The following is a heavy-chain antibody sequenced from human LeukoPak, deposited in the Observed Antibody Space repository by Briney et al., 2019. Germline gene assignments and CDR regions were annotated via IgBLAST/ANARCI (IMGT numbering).Heavy chain of an antibody. CDR1: GFTFSSYW. CDR3: AIMHGYYDGSGYWVQ. D-gene: IGHD3-22*01. CDR2: INSDGSST. J-gene: IGHJ1*01. V-gene: IGHV3-74*01. Sequence: PGGSLRLSCAASGFTFSSYWMHWVRQAPGKGLVWVSRINSDGSSTSYADSVKGRFTISRDNAKSTLYLQMNSLRDEDTALYYCAIMHGYYDGSGYWVQWGQGTLVTVSS.